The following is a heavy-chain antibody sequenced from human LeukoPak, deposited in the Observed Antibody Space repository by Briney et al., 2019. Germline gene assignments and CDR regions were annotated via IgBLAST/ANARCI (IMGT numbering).Heavy chain of an antibody. Sequence: SGGSLRLSCAASGFTLSSYSMNWVRQAPGKGLEWVSSISSSSSYIYYADSVKGRFTISRDNAKNSLYLQMNSLRAEDTAVYYCARDPGSKPVSLDYWGQGTLVTVSS. J-gene: IGHJ4*02. D-gene: IGHD5/OR15-5a*01. CDR3: ARDPGSKPVSLDY. CDR2: ISSSSSYI. CDR1: GFTLSSYS. V-gene: IGHV3-21*01.